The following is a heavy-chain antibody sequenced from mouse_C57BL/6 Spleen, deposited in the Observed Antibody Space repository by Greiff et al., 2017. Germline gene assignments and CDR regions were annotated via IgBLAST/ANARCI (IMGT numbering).Heavy chain of an antibody. D-gene: IGHD2-5*01. V-gene: IGHV1-82*01. J-gene: IGHJ2*01. CDR3: ARGYYSNWYYFDY. Sequence: VQLQESGPELVKPGASVKISCKASGYAFSSSWMNWVKQRPGKGLEWIGRIYPGDGDTNYNGKFKGKATLTADKSSSTAYMQLSSLTSEDSALYFCARGYYSNWYYFDYWGQGTTLTVSS. CDR2: IYPGDGDT. CDR1: GYAFSSSW.